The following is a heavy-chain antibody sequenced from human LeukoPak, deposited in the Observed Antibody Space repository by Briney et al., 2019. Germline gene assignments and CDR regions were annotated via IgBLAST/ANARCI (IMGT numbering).Heavy chain of an antibody. Sequence: ASVKVSCKASGYTYTSYGITWVRQAPGQGLEWMGWINANNGNTNYAQKLQGRVTMTTDTSTSTAYMELRSLRSDDTAVYYCARDEDVPQGYMDVWGKGTTVTVSS. CDR3: ARDEDVPQGYMDV. V-gene: IGHV1-18*01. J-gene: IGHJ6*03. CDR1: GYTYTSYG. CDR2: INANNGNT. D-gene: IGHD5-24*01.